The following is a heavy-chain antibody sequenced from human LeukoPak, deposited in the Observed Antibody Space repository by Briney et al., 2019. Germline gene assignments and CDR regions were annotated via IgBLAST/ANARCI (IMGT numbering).Heavy chain of an antibody. V-gene: IGHV4-30-2*01. CDR1: GGSISSGGYS. D-gene: IGHD4-17*01. CDR2: IYHGGST. Sequence: SQTLSLTCAVSGGSISSGGYSWGWIRQPPGKGLEWIGYIYHGGSTYYNPSLKSRVTISVDRSKNQFSLKLSSVTAADTAVYYCARWSYGDYYFDYWGQGTLVTVSS. J-gene: IGHJ4*02. CDR3: ARWSYGDYYFDY.